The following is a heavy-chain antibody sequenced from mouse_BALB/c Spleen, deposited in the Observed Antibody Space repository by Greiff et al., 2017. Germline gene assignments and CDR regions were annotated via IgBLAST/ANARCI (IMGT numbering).Heavy chain of an antibody. CDR1: GYTFSSYW. CDR3: TRNYGYDYYAMDY. V-gene: IGHV1-9*01. CDR2: ILPGSGST. J-gene: IGHJ4*01. D-gene: IGHD1-2*01. Sequence: QVQLQQSGAELMKPGASVKISCKATGYTFSSYWIEWVKQRPGHGLEWIGEILPGSGSTNYNEKFKGKATFTADTSSNTAYMQLSSLTSEDSAVYYCTRNYGYDYYAMDYWGQGTSVTVSS.